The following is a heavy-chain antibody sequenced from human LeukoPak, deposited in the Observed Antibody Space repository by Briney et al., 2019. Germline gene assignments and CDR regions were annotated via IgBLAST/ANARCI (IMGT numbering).Heavy chain of an antibody. CDR1: GYTFTSYD. V-gene: IGHV1-8*03. D-gene: IGHD1-7*01. CDR2: MNPNSGNT. J-gene: IGHJ4*02. Sequence: ASVKVSCKASGYTFTSYDINWVRQATGQGLEWMGLMNPNSGNTGYAQKFQGRVAITRNTSISTAYMELSSLRSEDTAVYYCARGYRYNWNYGGLAYWGQGTLVTVSS. CDR3: ARGYRYNWNYGGLAY.